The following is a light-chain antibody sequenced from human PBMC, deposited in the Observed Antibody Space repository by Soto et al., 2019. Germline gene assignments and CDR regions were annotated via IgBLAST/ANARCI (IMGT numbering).Light chain of an antibody. CDR1: SSNIGSGYD. CDR3: QSYDSSLSGV. Sequence: QSVLKQPPSVSGAPGQRVTISCTWNSSNIGSGYDVHWYQQLPGTAPKLLIYGNSNRPSGVPDRFSGSKSGTSASLAITGVQAEDEADYYCQSYDSSLSGVFGTGTKVTVL. CDR2: GNS. V-gene: IGLV1-40*01. J-gene: IGLJ1*01.